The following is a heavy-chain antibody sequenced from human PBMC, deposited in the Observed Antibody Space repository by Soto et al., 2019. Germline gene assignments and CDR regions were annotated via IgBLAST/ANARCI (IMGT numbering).Heavy chain of an antibody. CDR1: GFTFNNYA. J-gene: IGHJ4*02. V-gene: IGHV3-23*01. Sequence: EVQLLESGGGLVQPGGSLRLSCAASGFTFNNYAMTWVRQAPGKGLEWVSAISGGGDTTSYADSVKGRFTVSRDGSKNTLYLQLSSLRAEDTAPYYCAKGRGGSGSLTPRVDFCGQGALGSVSS. CDR2: ISGGGDTT. D-gene: IGHD3-10*01. CDR3: AKGRGGSGSLTPRVDF.